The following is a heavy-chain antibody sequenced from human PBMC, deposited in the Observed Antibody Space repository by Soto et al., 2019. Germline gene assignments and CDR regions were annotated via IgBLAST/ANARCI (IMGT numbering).Heavy chain of an antibody. CDR3: ARGGQYCSSTSCYLPLTQTNEY. CDR1: GGSFSGYY. D-gene: IGHD2-2*01. CDR2: INHSGST. Sequence: PSETLSLTCAVYGGSFSGYYWSWIRQPPGKGLEWIGEINHSGSTNYNPSLKSRVTISVDTSKNQFSLKLSSVTAADTAVYYCARGGQYCSSTSCYLPLTQTNEYWGQGTLVTVSS. J-gene: IGHJ4*02. V-gene: IGHV4-34*01.